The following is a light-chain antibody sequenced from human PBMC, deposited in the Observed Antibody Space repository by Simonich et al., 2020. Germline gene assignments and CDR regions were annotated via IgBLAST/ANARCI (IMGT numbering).Light chain of an antibody. Sequence: DIVMTQSPDSLAVSLGERAPINCKSSQSVLYSSNNKNYFAWYQQKPGQPPKLLIYLASTRESGVPDRFSGSGSGTDFTLTISSLQAEDVAVYYCQQYYSTPRTFGQGTKVEIK. CDR1: QSVLYSSNNKNY. J-gene: IGKJ1*01. CDR3: QQYYSTPRT. V-gene: IGKV4-1*01. CDR2: LAS.